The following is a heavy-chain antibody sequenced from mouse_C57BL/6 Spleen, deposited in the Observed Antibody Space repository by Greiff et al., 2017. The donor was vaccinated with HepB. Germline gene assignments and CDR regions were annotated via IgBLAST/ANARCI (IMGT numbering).Heavy chain of an antibody. Sequence: EVKLVESGGGLVKPGGSLKLSCAASGFTFSSYAMSWVRQTPEKRLEWVATISDGGSYTYYPDNVKGRFTISRDNAKNNLYLQMSHLKSEDTAMYYCARARQLRLRAWFAYWGQGTLVTVSA. CDR2: ISDGGSYT. D-gene: IGHD3-2*02. J-gene: IGHJ3*01. V-gene: IGHV5-4*03. CDR3: ARARQLRLRAWFAY. CDR1: GFTFSSYA.